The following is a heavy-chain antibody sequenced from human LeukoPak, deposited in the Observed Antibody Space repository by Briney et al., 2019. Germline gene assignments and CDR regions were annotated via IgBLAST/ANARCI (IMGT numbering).Heavy chain of an antibody. CDR1: GGSITGYS. Sequence: KSSETLSLTCTVSGGSITGYSWSWFRQSPVKGLEWIGYISYRGATNSNPSLKSRVTVSLDMSKNQFSLKLNSATAADTAVYYCARGTAAVYWGQGTLVTVSS. J-gene: IGHJ4*02. CDR3: ARGTAAVY. V-gene: IGHV4-59*01. CDR2: ISYRGAT. D-gene: IGHD6-25*01.